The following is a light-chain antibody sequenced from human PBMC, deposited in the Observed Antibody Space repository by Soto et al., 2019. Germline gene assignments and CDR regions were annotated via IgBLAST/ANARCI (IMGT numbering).Light chain of an antibody. CDR2: EVS. J-gene: IGLJ2*01. Sequence: QSALTQPASVSGSPGQSITISCTGTSSDVGGYNYVSWYQQHPGKAPKLMIYEVSNRPSGVSNRFSGSKSGNTASLTISGLQAEDEADYYCSSYTSSNTPVVFGGETKLTVL. CDR1: SSDVGGYNY. V-gene: IGLV2-14*01. CDR3: SSYTSSNTPVV.